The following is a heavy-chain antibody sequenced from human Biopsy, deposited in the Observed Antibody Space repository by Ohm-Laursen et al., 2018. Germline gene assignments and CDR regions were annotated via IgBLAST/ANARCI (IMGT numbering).Heavy chain of an antibody. CDR2: NIPILGTG. CDR1: GGTFSNYG. V-gene: IGHV1-69*13. CDR3: AAKMTGYFHH. Sequence: ASVKVSCKAPGGTFSNYGVNWVRQAPGQGLEWLGGNIPILGTGNYAQKFQDRVTVAADPSTSTTTMELRSLPSEDTAVYYCAAKMTGYFHHWGQETLVNVSS. J-gene: IGHJ1*01.